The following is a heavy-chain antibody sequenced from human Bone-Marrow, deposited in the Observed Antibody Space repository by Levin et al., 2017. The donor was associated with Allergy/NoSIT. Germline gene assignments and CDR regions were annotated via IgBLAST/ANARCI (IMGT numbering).Heavy chain of an antibody. CDR1: GGTFGSYA. CDR3: ARGHTTVTLPFYYYMDV. V-gene: IGHV1-69*13. J-gene: IGHJ6*03. Sequence: ASVKVSCKASGGTFGSYAINWVRQAPGQGLEWIGGLIPVFRTPDYSQKMQGRVTITADESTNTAYMQLSSLRSEGTAVYYCARGHTTVTLPFYYYMDVWGKGTTVTVSS. D-gene: IGHD4-17*01. CDR2: LIPVFRTP.